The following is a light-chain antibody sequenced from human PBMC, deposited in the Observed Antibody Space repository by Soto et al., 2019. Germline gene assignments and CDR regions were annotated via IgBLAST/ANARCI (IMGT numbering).Light chain of an antibody. CDR3: QQYYDTPWT. Sequence: DIVMTQSPASLAVSLGARATINCKSSRSILYSSTNMNYLAWYQQKPGQPLKLLIYWASTRESGVPDRFGGSGSGTDFTLTISSLQAEDVAVYYCQQYYDTPWTFGQGTKVDIK. CDR1: RSILYSSTNMNY. V-gene: IGKV4-1*01. J-gene: IGKJ1*01. CDR2: WAS.